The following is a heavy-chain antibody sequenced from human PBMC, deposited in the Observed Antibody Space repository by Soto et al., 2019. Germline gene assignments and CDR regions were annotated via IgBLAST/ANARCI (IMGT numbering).Heavy chain of an antibody. V-gene: IGHV1-3*01. J-gene: IGHJ4*02. CDR2: INAGNGDT. CDR3: AXSVAGLIDY. Sequence: GXXVKVSCKASGYTFTSYTMHWVRQAPGQRLEWTGWINAGNGDTKYSQNFQGRVTITRDTSASTAYMDLSSLRSEDTAVYYCAXSVAGLIDYWGQGTLVTVS. D-gene: IGHD6-19*01. CDR1: GYTFTSYT.